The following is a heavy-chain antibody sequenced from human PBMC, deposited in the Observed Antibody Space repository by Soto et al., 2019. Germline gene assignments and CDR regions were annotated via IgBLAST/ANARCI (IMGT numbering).Heavy chain of an antibody. CDR1: GFTFSSYG. CDR2: IWYDGSNK. CDR3: ARERRDITMIGRAFDI. J-gene: IGHJ3*02. Sequence: PGGSLRLSCAASGFTFSSYGMHWVRQAPGKGLEWVAVIWYDGSNKYYADSVKGRFTISRDNSKNTLCLQMNSLRAEDTAVYYCARERRDITMIGRAFDIWGQGTMVTVSS. D-gene: IGHD3-22*01. V-gene: IGHV3-33*01.